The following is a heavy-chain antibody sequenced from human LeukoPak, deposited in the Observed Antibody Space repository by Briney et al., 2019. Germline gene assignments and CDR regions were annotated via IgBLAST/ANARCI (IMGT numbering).Heavy chain of an antibody. Sequence: GGSLRLSCAASGFTFSSYGMHWVRQAPGKGLEWVAVIWYDGSNKYYADSVKGRFTISRDNSKNTLYLQMNSLRAEETAVYYCAKDPRSYCSSTSCPPWFDPWGQGTLVTVSS. D-gene: IGHD2-2*01. CDR2: IWYDGSNK. J-gene: IGHJ5*02. CDR1: GFTFSSYG. CDR3: AKDPRSYCSSTSCPPWFDP. V-gene: IGHV3-33*06.